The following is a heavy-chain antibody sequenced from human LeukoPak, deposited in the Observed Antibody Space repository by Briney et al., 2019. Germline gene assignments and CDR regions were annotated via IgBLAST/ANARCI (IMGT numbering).Heavy chain of an antibody. Sequence: GGSLRLSCSASGLAFSSYAIHWVRQGPGKGLEYVSGTSSNGDRINYADSVKGRFTISRDNSKNTLHLQMSSLRAEDTAVYYCVKDAGYSGNDSYFDYWGQGTLVTVSS. J-gene: IGHJ4*02. CDR1: GLAFSSYA. CDR2: TSSNGDRI. D-gene: IGHD5-12*01. V-gene: IGHV3-64D*06. CDR3: VKDAGYSGNDSYFDY.